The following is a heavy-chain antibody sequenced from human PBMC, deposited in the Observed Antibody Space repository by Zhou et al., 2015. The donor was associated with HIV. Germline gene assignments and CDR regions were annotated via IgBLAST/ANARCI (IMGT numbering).Heavy chain of an antibody. J-gene: IGHJ4*02. D-gene: IGHD2-21*02. CDR1: GGTFSSYT. Sequence: QVQLVQSGAEVKKPGSSVKVSCKASGGTFSSYTISWVRQAPGQGLEWMGRIIPILGIANYAQKFQGRVTITADKSTSTAYMELSSLRSEDTAVYYCARDHGCGGDCPRFWGQGTLVTVSS. CDR2: IIPILGIA. CDR3: ARDHGCGGDCPRF. V-gene: IGHV1-69*08.